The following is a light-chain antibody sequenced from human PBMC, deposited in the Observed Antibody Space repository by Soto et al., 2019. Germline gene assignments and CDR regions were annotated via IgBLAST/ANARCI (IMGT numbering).Light chain of an antibody. CDR2: GAS. CDR1: QSISS. CDR3: QHYNNWLGT. J-gene: IGKJ4*01. V-gene: IGKV3-15*01. Sequence: IVLTQSPDTLSLSPGERATLSCRASQSISSLAWYQQKLGQAPRLLIYGASTRATGIPARFSGSGSGTEFFLNISSLQSEDSEIYYCQHYNNWLGTFGGGTKVDI.